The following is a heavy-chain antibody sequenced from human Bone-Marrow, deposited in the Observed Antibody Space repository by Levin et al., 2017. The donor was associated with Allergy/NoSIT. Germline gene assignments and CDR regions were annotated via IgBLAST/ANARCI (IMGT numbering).Heavy chain of an antibody. V-gene: IGHV3-74*01. J-gene: IGHJ4*02. CDR1: GFTFSSYW. CDR3: ASVARFLEWLLFDY. CDR2: INSDGSST. Sequence: AGGSLRLSCAASGFTFSSYWMHWVRQAPGKGLVWVSRINSDGSSTSYADSVKGRFTISRDNAKNTLYLQMNSLRAEDTAVYYCASVARFLEWLLFDYWGQGTLVTVSS. D-gene: IGHD3-3*01.